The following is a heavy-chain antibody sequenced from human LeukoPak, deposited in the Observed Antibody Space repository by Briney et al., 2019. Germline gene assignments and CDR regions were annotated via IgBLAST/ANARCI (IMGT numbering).Heavy chain of an antibody. CDR2: ISGSGGST. J-gene: IGHJ5*02. D-gene: IGHD3-22*01. CDR3: AKGNYYDIRAGFPRFDP. V-gene: IGHV3-23*01. Sequence: GGSLRLSCEASTFNFGLYVMSWVRQAPGKGLEWVSGISGSGGSTYYADSVKGRFTISRDNSKNTLYLQMNSLRAEDTAVYYCAKGNYYDIRAGFPRFDPWGQGTLVTVSS. CDR1: TFNFGLYV.